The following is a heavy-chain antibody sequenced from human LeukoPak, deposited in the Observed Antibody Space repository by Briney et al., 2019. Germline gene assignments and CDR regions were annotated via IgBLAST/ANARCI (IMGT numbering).Heavy chain of an antibody. CDR2: INPDGTTE. CDR3: AKLIREVTTYDY. J-gene: IGHJ4*02. D-gene: IGHD1-1*01. Sequence: PTGGSLRLSCAASGFTFDTYWMSWVRQAPGKGLEWVASINPDGTTEHYVDSVKGRFTVSRDNAKNSLFLQMNTLRVEDTAVYHCAKLIREVTTYDYWGPGALVTVSS. V-gene: IGHV3-7*01. CDR1: GFTFDTYW.